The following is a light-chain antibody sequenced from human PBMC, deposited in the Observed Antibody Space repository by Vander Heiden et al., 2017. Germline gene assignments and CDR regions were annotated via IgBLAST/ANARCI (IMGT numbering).Light chain of an antibody. V-gene: IGLV3-19*01. CDR2: GKN. CDR1: SLSSYY. J-gene: IGLJ2*01. CDR3: NSRDSSGNHPVV. Sequence: SSELTQDPAVSVALGQTVRITCQGDSLSSYYASWYQQKPGQAPGLVVYGKNNRPSGVPDRFSGSSSGNTASLTITGAQAEDEADYYCNSRDSSGNHPVVFGGGTKLTVL.